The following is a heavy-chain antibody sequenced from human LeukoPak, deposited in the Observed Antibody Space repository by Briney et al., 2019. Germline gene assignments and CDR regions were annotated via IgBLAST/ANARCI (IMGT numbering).Heavy chain of an antibody. CDR2: IYRDGTT. V-gene: IGHV3-53*01. D-gene: IGHD7-27*01. CDR1: GFTVSTNF. Sequence: GGSLRLSCAASGFTVSTNFMTWVRQAPGKGMEWVSVIYRDGTTHYADSVKGRFTISRNSLRNTLDLQMNSLRAEDTAVYYCAKTGGPWDWGQGALVTVSS. J-gene: IGHJ4*02. CDR3: AKTGGPWD.